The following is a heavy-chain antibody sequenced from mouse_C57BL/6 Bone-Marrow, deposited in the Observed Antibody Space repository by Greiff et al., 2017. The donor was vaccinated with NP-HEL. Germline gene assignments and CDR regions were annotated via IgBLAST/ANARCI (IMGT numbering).Heavy chain of an antibody. J-gene: IGHJ2*01. V-gene: IGHV1-64*01. CDR1: GYTFTSYW. CDR3: ARAGFFDY. Sequence: QVQLQQPGAELVKPGASVKLSCKASGYTFTSYWMHWVKQRPGQGLEWIGMIHPNSGSTNYNEKFKSKATLTVNKSSSTAYMELRSLTSEDSAVYYCARAGFFDYWGQGTTLTVSS. CDR2: IHPNSGST.